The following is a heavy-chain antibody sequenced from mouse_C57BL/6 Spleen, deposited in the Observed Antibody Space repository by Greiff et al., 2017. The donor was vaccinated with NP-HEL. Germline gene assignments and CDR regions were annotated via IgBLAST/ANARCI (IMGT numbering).Heavy chain of an antibody. CDR3: ARGDYYGSSYGGAMDY. CDR2: INPNYGTT. D-gene: IGHD1-1*01. V-gene: IGHV1-39*01. CDR1: GYSFTDYN. Sequence: EVKLQESGPELVKPGASVKISCKASGYSFTDYNMNWVKQSNGKSLEWIGVINPNYGTTSYNQKFKGKATLTVDQSSSTAYMQINSLTSEDSAVYYCARGDYYGSSYGGAMDYWGQGTSVTVSS. J-gene: IGHJ4*01.